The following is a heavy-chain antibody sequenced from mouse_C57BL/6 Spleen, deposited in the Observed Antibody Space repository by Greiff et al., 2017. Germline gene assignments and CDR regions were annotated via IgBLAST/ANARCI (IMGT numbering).Heavy chain of an antibody. Sequence: EVQLVESGGGLVQPKGSLKLSCAASGFSFNTYAMNWVRQAPGQGLEWVARIRSKSNNYATYYADSVKDRFTISRDDSESMLYLQMNNLKTEDTAMYYFVGLGWYFDVWGTGTTVTVST. V-gene: IGHV10-1*01. J-gene: IGHJ1*03. CDR2: IRSKSNNYAT. CDR1: GFSFNTYA. D-gene: IGHD2-2*01. CDR3: VGLGWYFDV.